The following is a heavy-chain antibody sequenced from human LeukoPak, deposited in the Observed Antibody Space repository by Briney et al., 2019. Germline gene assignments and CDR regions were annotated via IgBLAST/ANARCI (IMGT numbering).Heavy chain of an antibody. D-gene: IGHD3-16*01. Sequence: PERSLRLSCAASGFTLRHYAVHWVRQAPGRGLEWVAVVSFDGAHKYYAESVKGRFTISKDNSNNTLFLQMDSLRLEDTALYYCVRARAGGLDYWGQGTLVTVSS. CDR3: VRARAGGLDY. CDR2: VSFDGAHK. V-gene: IGHV3-30*04. CDR1: GFTLRHYA. J-gene: IGHJ4*02.